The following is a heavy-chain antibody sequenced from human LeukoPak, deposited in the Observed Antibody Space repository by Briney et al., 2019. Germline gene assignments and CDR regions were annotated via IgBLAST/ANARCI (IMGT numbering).Heavy chain of an antibody. CDR3: ARGRRPAATTYYYYMDV. V-gene: IGHV1-69*13. J-gene: IGHJ6*03. D-gene: IGHD2-2*01. Sequence: SVKVSCKASGGTFSSYAISWVRQAPGQGLEWMGGIIPIFSTANYAQKFQGRVTITADESTSTAYMELSSLRSEDTAVYYCARGRRPAATTYYYYMDVWGKGTTVTVSS. CDR1: GGTFSSYA. CDR2: IIPIFSTA.